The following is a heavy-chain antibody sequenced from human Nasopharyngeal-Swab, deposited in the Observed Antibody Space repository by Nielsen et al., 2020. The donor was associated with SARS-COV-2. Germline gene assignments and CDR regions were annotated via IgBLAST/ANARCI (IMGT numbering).Heavy chain of an antibody. Sequence: GESLKISCAASGFTFNIYTMNWVRQAPGKGLEWVAAIVGSGDISGSGGSTYYADSVKGRFTISRDNSKNTLSLQMNSLRAEDTAVYYCAKDLRGPYFFWGQGTLVTVSS. D-gene: IGHD2/OR15-2a*01. CDR2: IVGSGDISGSGGST. CDR3: AKDLRGPYFF. V-gene: IGHV3-23*01. CDR1: GFTFNIYT. J-gene: IGHJ4*02.